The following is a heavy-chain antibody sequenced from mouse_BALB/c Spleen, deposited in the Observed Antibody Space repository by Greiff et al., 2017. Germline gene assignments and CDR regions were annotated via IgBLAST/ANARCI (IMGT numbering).Heavy chain of an antibody. D-gene: IGHD3-1*01. CDR3: ARSCTDVTGPDYYAMDY. Sequence: QVQLKQSGAELVRPGTSVKISCKASGYTFTNYWLGWVKQRPGHGLEWIGDIYPGGGYTNYNEKFKGKATLTADTSSSTAYMQLSSLTSEDSAVYFCARSCTDVTGPDYYAMDYWGQGTSVTVSS. CDR1: GYTFTNYW. V-gene: IGHV1-63*02. CDR2: IYPGGGYT. J-gene: IGHJ4*01.